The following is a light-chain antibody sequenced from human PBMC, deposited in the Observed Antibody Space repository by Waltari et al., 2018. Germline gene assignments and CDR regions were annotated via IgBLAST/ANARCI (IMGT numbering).Light chain of an antibody. J-gene: IGKJ4*01. V-gene: IGKV3-15*01. CDR3: QQYNNWIT. Sequence: EIVMTQSPASLSMSPGERATLSCRASQSIGSSLAWYQQKPGQAPRLLIYGASTRATGIPSRFSGSGSGTEFTLTISSLQSEDFAVYYCQQYNNWITFGGGTKVEIK. CDR2: GAS. CDR1: QSIGSS.